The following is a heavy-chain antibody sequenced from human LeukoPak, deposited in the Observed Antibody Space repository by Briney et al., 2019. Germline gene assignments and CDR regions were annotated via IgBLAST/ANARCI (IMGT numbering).Heavy chain of an antibody. CDR3: ARAGLGATTDYFDY. CDR2: ISSSSSYI. Sequence: PGGSLRLSCAPSGFTFSSYSMNWVRQAPGKGLEWVSSISSSSSYIYYADSVKGRFTISRDNAKNSLYLQMNSLRAEDTAVYYCARAGLGATTDYFDYWGRGTLVTVSS. J-gene: IGHJ4*02. D-gene: IGHD1-26*01. V-gene: IGHV3-21*01. CDR1: GFTFSSYS.